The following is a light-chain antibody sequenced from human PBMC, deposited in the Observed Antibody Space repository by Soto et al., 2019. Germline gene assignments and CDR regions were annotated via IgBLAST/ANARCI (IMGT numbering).Light chain of an antibody. CDR2: YAS. CDR3: QQYNNWPGT. V-gene: IGKV3-15*01. CDR1: QSGSSN. J-gene: IGKJ1*01. Sequence: EIVMTQSTATLSVFPGAGATLSCRAGQSGSSNLVGYYQKPGQAPRLLIFYASTSLNGVPARFSGSGAGAEVTLTISSLQPEDFAVYYCQQYNNWPGTFGQGTKVDIK.